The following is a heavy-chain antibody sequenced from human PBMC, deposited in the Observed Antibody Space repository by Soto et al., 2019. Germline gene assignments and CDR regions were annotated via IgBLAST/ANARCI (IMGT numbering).Heavy chain of an antibody. CDR3: AKKEGYCSGGSCYWGYFDY. CDR2: ISGSGGST. J-gene: IGHJ4*02. Sequence: GGSLRLSCAASGFTFSSYAMSWVRQAPGKGLEWVSAISGSGGSTYYADSVKGRFTISRDNSKNTLYLQMNSLRAEDTAVYYCAKKEGYCSGGSCYWGYFDYWGQGTLVTVSS. D-gene: IGHD2-15*01. CDR1: GFTFSSYA. V-gene: IGHV3-23*01.